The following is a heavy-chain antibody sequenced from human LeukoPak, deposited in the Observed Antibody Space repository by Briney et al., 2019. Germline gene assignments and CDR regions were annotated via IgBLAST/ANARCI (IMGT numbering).Heavy chain of an antibody. V-gene: IGHV3-21*01. D-gene: IGHD4-17*01. Sequence: PGGSLRLSCAASGFTFSSYSMNWVRQAPGKGLEWVSSISSSSSYIYYADSVKGRFTISRDNAKNSLHLQMNSLRAEDTAVYYCAREDYGEVNAFDIWGQGTMVTVSS. CDR3: AREDYGEVNAFDI. CDR2: ISSSSSYI. J-gene: IGHJ3*02. CDR1: GFTFSSYS.